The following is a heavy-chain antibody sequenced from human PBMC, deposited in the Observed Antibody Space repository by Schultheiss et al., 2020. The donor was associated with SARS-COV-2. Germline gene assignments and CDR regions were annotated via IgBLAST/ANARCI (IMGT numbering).Heavy chain of an antibody. J-gene: IGHJ4*02. CDR3: ARDPSPYYDFWIGQFDY. D-gene: IGHD3-3*01. Sequence: GESLKISCAASGFTFSTNGMHWVRQAPGKGLEWVAVIWHDGSNKYYADSVKGRFTISRDNSKNTLYLQMNSLRAEDTAVYYCARDPSPYYDFWIGQFDYWGQGTLVTVSS. CDR1: GFTFSTNG. V-gene: IGHV3-33*01. CDR2: IWHDGSNK.